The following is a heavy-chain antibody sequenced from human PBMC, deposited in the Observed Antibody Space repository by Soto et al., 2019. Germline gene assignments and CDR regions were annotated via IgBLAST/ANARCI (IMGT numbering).Heavy chain of an antibody. CDR3: ARTREYSTSGYFDL. V-gene: IGHV4-59*01. D-gene: IGHD6-6*01. Sequence: QVQLRESGPGLVTPSETPSLTCSGGYLTTDYWSWIRQSPGKGLEWIGHIYDGGTTSDNPSLKSRVTLSVDTSRNQFSLKLSSVTAADTAVYYCARTREYSTSGYFDLWGQGTLVTVSS. CDR1: GYLTTDY. CDR2: IYDGGTT. J-gene: IGHJ4*02.